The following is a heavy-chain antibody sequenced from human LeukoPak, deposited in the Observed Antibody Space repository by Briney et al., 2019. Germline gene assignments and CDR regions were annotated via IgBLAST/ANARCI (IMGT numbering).Heavy chain of an antibody. CDR3: ARDLDIVATLDY. CDR2: INWNGGST. CDR1: GFTFDDYG. J-gene: IGHJ4*02. D-gene: IGHD5-12*01. V-gene: IGHV3-20*04. Sequence: PGGSLRLSCAASGFTFDDYGMSWVRQAPGKGLEWVSGINWNGGSTGYAGSVKGRFTISSDNAKNSLYLQMNSLRAEDTALYYCARDLDIVATLDYWGQGTLVTVSS.